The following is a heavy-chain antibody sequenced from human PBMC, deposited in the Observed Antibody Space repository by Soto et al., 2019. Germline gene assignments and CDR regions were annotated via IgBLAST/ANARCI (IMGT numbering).Heavy chain of an antibody. J-gene: IGHJ4*02. CDR1: GQSISRGFYC. D-gene: IGHD5-12*01. V-gene: IGHV4-38-2*01. CDR3: ARYGYRYSPRFFGY. Sequence: ERRSLTGVVSGQSISRGFYCWGGVRQPPGKGLEWFGSIYHTESTYYNPSLKSRVTMSVDQSKNQLSLKLSSMTAADTAVYFCARYGYRYSPRFFGYWGRGTRGIVSS. CDR2: IYHTEST.